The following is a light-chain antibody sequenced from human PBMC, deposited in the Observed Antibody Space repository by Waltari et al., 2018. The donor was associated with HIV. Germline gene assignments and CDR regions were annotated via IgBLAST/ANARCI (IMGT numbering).Light chain of an antibody. V-gene: IGLV3-9*01. J-gene: IGLJ2*01. Sequence: SYGLTQPLSVSVALGQTARIPCGGNNLGSKNVHWYQQKPGQAPVLVIYRDSNRPSGIPERFSGSNSGNTATLTISRAQAGDEADYYCQVWDSITVVFGGGTKLTVL. CDR3: QVWDSITVV. CDR2: RDS. CDR1: NLGSKN.